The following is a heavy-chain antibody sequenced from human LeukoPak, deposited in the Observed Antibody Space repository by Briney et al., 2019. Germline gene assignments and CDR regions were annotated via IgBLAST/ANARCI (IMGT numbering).Heavy chain of an antibody. J-gene: IGHJ4*02. CDR1: GFTFSSYA. Sequence: GGSLRLSCAAPGFTFSSYAMSWVRQAPGKWLEWVSTITGTGGSTYYADSVRVRFTISRDNSKTPLYLQMNSLRAEDTAVYYCAKLGNSNPLRLPFDYWGQGTLVTVSS. CDR3: AKLGNSNPLRLPFDY. D-gene: IGHD4-23*01. CDR2: ITGTGGST. V-gene: IGHV3-23*01.